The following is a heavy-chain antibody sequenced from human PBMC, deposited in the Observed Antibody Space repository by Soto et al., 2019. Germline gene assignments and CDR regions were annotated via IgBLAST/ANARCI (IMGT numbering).Heavy chain of an antibody. CDR3: ARGRMRYCSGGSCYNWFDP. Sequence: SETLSLTCAVYGGSFSGYYWSWIRQPPGKGLEWIGEINHSGSTNYNPSLKSGVTISVDTSKNQLSLKLSSVTAADTAVYYCARGRMRYCSGGSCYNWFDPWGQGTLVTVSS. CDR2: INHSGST. CDR1: GGSFSGYY. V-gene: IGHV4-34*01. D-gene: IGHD2-15*01. J-gene: IGHJ5*02.